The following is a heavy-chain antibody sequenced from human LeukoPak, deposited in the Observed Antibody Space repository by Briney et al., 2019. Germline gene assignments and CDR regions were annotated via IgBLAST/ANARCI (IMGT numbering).Heavy chain of an antibody. CDR1: GFTFSRNG. CDR3: ASGRLNYFYAMDI. CDR2: IWYDGSNK. V-gene: IGHV3-33*01. J-gene: IGHJ6*02. Sequence: PGRSLRLSCVASGFTFSRNGMHWVRQAPGKRLEWVAVIWYDGSNKYYADSVKGRFTISRDNSKNTLYLQMNSPRAEDTAVYYCASGRLNYFYAMDIWGQGTTVTVSS.